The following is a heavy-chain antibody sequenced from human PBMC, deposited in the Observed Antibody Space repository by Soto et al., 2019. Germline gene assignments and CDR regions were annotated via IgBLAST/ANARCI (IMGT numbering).Heavy chain of an antibody. CDR1: GGTFSSYT. D-gene: IGHD3-3*02. CDR3: ARESSHFWSGYYNPYYFDY. Sequence: ASVKVSCKASGGTFSSYTISWVRQAPGQGLEWMGRIIPILGIANYAQKFQGRVTITADKSTGTAYMELSSLRSEDTAVYYCARESSHFWSGYYNPYYFDYWGQGTLVTVSS. CDR2: IIPILGIA. V-gene: IGHV1-69*04. J-gene: IGHJ4*02.